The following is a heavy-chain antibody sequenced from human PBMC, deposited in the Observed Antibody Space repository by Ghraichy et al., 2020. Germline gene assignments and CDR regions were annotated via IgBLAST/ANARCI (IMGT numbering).Heavy chain of an antibody. CDR1: GGSISSSSYY. CDR3: ARDGAGGAQLADNWFDP. J-gene: IGHJ5*02. D-gene: IGHD6-6*01. V-gene: IGHV4-39*07. CDR2: IYYSGST. Sequence: SETLSLTCTVSGGSISSSSYYWGWIRQPPGKGLEWIGSIYYSGSTYYNPSLKSRVTISVDTSKNHFSLKLSSVTAADTAVYYCARDGAGGAQLADNWFDPWGQGTLVTVSS.